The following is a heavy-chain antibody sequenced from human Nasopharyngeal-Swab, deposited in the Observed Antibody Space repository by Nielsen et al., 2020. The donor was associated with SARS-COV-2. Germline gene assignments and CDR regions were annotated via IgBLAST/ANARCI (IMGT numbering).Heavy chain of an antibody. Sequence: GGSLRLSCAASGFTFSSYAMHWVRQAPGKGLEWVAVISYDGSNKYYADSVEGRFTISRDNSKNTLYLQMNSLRAEDTAVYYCARGGRDGTIFGVVIIGSNWFDPWGQGTLVTVSS. CDR1: GFTFSSYA. J-gene: IGHJ5*02. V-gene: IGHV3-30-3*01. D-gene: IGHD3-3*01. CDR2: ISYDGSNK. CDR3: ARGGRDGTIFGVVIIGSNWFDP.